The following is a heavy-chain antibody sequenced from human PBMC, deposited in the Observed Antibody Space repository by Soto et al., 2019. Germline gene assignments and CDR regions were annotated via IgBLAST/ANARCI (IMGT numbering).Heavy chain of an antibody. D-gene: IGHD6-6*01. CDR3: AKGESSSPRTRIFVY. J-gene: IGHJ4*02. V-gene: IGHV3-23*01. CDR1: GFTFSSYA. CDR2: ISGSGGST. Sequence: GGSLRLSCAASGFTFSSYAMSWVRQAPGKGLEWVSAISGSGGSTYYADSVKGRFTISRDNSKNTLYLQMNSLRAEDTAVYYCAKGESSSPRTRIFVYWGQGTLVTVSS.